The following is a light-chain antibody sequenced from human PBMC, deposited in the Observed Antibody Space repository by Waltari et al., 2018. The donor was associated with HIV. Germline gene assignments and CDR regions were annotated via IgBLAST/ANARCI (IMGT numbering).Light chain of an antibody. V-gene: IGKV3-20*01. CDR3: LQYGSSPLT. Sequence: EIVLTQSPGTLSLSPGERATLSCRASQIVSSTYLAWYQQKPGQAPRLLIYGASSRATGIPDRFSGSGSGTDFTLTISRLEPEDFAVYYCLQYGSSPLTFGQGTKVEIK. CDR1: QIVSSTY. CDR2: GAS. J-gene: IGKJ1*01.